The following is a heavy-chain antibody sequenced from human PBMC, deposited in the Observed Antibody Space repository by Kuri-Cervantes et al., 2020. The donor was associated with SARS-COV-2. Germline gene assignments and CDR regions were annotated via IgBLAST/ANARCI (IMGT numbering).Heavy chain of an antibody. CDR2: IYYSGST. Sequence: SETLSLTCTVSGGSISSYYRSWIRQPPGKGLEWIGYIYYSGSTNYNPSLKSRVTISVDTSKNQFSLKQSSVTAADTAVYYCARGGGSYNIGPPYFDYWGQGTLVTVSS. J-gene: IGHJ4*02. V-gene: IGHV4-59*01. D-gene: IGHD1-26*01. CDR1: GGSISSYY. CDR3: ARGGGSYNIGPPYFDY.